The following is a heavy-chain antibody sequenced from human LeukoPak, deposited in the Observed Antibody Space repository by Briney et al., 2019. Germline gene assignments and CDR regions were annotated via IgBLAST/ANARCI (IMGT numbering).Heavy chain of an antibody. Sequence: GGSLRLSCAASGFTFSSYAMHWVRQDPGKGLEWVAVISYDGSNKYYADSVKGRFTISRDNSKNTLYLQMNTLRAEDTAVYYCAKRRPYYDSSGYLDYWGQGTLVTVSS. D-gene: IGHD3-22*01. V-gene: IGHV3-30-3*02. CDR2: ISYDGSNK. J-gene: IGHJ4*02. CDR1: GFTFSSYA. CDR3: AKRRPYYDSSGYLDY.